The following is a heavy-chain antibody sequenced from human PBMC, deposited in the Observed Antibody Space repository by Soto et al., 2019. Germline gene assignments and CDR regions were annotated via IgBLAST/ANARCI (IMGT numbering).Heavy chain of an antibody. Sequence: GGALRLSCADSGFTFSSYEMNWVRQAPGKTLEWVSYISSGGDSSYYADSVKGRFTISRDNAKNSLSLQMNSLRVEDTAVYYCARVYCSTTTCHVQAFDSWGQGTLVTVSS. CDR2: ISSGGDSS. D-gene: IGHD2-2*01. CDR3: ARVYCSTTTCHVQAFDS. CDR1: GFTFSSYE. J-gene: IGHJ4*02. V-gene: IGHV3-48*03.